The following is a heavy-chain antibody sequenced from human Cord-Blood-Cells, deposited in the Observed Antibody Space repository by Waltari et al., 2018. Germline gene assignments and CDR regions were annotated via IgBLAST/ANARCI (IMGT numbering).Heavy chain of an antibody. CDR3: ATVLSLGYCSGGSCYGEDY. J-gene: IGHJ4*02. V-gene: IGHV4-38-2*01. CDR2: IYHSRST. D-gene: IGHD2-15*01. CDR1: GYSISSGYY. Sequence: QVQLQESGPGLVKPSETLSLTCAVSGYSISSGYYWGWIRQPPGKGLEWIGSIYHSRSTYYNPSLKSRVTISVDTSKNQFSLKLSSVTAADTAVYYCATVLSLGYCSGGSCYGEDYWGQGTLVTVSS.